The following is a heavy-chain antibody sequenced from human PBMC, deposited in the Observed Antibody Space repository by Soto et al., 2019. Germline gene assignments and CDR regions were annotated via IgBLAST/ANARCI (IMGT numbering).Heavy chain of an antibody. CDR1: GGTFSSYA. Sequence: QVQLVQSGAEVKKPGSSVKVSCKASGGTFSSYAISWVRQAPGQGLEWMGGIIPIFGTANYGQKFQGRVTITAENSTSTAYMELRSLRSEDTAVYYCATHCSGGSCYSWGAGPFDYWCQGTLVTVSS. J-gene: IGHJ4*02. CDR2: IIPIFGTA. V-gene: IGHV1-69*06. D-gene: IGHD2-15*01. CDR3: ATHCSGGSCYSWGAGPFDY.